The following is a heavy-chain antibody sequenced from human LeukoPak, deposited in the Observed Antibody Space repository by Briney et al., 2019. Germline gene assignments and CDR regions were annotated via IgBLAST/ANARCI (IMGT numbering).Heavy chain of an antibody. J-gene: IGHJ6*03. Sequence: GGSLRLSCAASGFTYSSYGMHWVRQAPGKGLEWVAFIRYDGSNKYYADSVKGRFTISRDNSKNTLYLQMNSLRAEDTAVYYCAKAPSRAIFGVVTPYYYYMDVWGKGTTVTVSS. CDR3: AKAPSRAIFGVVTPYYYYMDV. CDR1: GFTYSSYG. CDR2: IRYDGSNK. V-gene: IGHV3-30*02. D-gene: IGHD3-3*01.